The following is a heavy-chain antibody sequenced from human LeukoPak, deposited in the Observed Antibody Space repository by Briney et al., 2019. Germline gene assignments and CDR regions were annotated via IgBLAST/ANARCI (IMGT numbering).Heavy chain of an antibody. Sequence: GGSLRLSCGASGFTFSNYGMLWVRQAPGKGLEWVAFIRYDGNNKLYADSMKGRFTISRDNSKKTLYLHINSLRAEDTAVYYCTRDEDFYSSSSDYWGQGTLVTVSS. CDR1: GFTFSNYG. J-gene: IGHJ4*02. V-gene: IGHV3-30*02. CDR2: IRYDGNNK. CDR3: TRDEDFYSSSSDY. D-gene: IGHD6-6*01.